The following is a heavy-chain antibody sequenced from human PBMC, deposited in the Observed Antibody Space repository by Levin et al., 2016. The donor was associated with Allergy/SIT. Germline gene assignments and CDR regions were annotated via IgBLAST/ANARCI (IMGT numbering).Heavy chain of an antibody. CDR1: GGSISSSSYY. CDR2: IYYSGST. J-gene: IGHJ4*02. Sequence: SETLSLTCTVSGGSISSSSYYWGWIRQPPGKGLEWIGSIYYSGSTYYNPSLKSRVTISVDTSKNQFSLKLSSVTAADTAVYYCARVPPFDYYDSSGMTMDYWGQGTLVTVSS. V-gene: IGHV4-39*07. CDR3: ARVPPFDYYDSSGMTMDY. D-gene: IGHD3-22*01.